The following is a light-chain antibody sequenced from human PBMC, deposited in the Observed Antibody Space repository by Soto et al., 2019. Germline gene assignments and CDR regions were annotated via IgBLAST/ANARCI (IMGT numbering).Light chain of an antibody. CDR1: QSVNHW. V-gene: IGKV1-5*01. CDR2: DAS. J-gene: IGKJ1*01. Sequence: DVQVTQYPSTLSAAEGKRLTISCRPIQSVNHWLAWYQRKPGKAPKLLIHDASTLESGIPSRFSGSGSGTEFTLTISSLQPDDVATYYCQQYNTYLSFGQGAKVDI. CDR3: QQYNTYLS.